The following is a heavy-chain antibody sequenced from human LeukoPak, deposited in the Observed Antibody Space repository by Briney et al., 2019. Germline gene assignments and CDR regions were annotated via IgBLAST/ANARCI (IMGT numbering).Heavy chain of an antibody. J-gene: IGHJ4*02. Sequence: ASVTVSCKASGYTFTGYYMYWVRQAPGQGLEWMGWINPNSGDTKYAQKFQGRVTMTGDTSINTAYMELSRLRSDDTALYYRAIDKDGHNYVPYYWGQGTLVTVSS. V-gene: IGHV1-2*02. CDR3: AIDKDGHNYVPYY. CDR2: INPNSGDT. CDR1: GYTFTGYY. D-gene: IGHD5-24*01.